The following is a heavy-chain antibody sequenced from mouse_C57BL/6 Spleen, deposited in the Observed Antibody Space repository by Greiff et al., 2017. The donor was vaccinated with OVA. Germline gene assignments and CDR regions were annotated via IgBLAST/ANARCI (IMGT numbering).Heavy chain of an antibody. Sequence: VQLQQSGPVLVKPGASVKMSCKASGYTFTDYYMNWVKQSHGKSLEWIGVINPYNGGTSYNQKFKGKATLTVDKSSSTAYMELNSLTSEDSAVYYCANYGSSPFDYWGQGTTLTVSS. CDR1: GYTFTDYY. CDR2: INPYNGGT. J-gene: IGHJ2*01. D-gene: IGHD1-1*01. V-gene: IGHV1-19*01. CDR3: ANYGSSPFDY.